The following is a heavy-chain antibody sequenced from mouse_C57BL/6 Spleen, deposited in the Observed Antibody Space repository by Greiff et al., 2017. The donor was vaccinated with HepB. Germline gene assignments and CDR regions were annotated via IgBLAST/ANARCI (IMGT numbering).Heavy chain of an antibody. D-gene: IGHD2-12*01. CDR3: AKEGSRELRRYAMDY. Sequence: VQLQQPGTELVKPGASVKLSCKASGYTFTSYWMHWVKQRPGQGLEWIGNINPSNGGTNYNEKFKSKATLTVDKSSSTAYMQLSSLTSEDSAVYYCAKEGSRELRRYAMDYWGQGTSVTVSS. CDR2: INPSNGGT. V-gene: IGHV1-53*01. CDR1: GYTFTSYW. J-gene: IGHJ4*01.